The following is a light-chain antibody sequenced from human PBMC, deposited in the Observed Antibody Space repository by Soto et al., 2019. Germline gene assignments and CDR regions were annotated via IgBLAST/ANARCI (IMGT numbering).Light chain of an antibody. J-gene: IGKJ1*01. CDR1: QGIRDD. CDR2: ATS. CDR3: QEALNEPWT. V-gene: IGKV1-6*01. Sequence: AIQMTLSPSSLSASVGGRVTITCRASQGIRDDLGWFQQKAGKAPKLLIYATSSLQDGVPSRFSGSGSGTDFTLVISNLQPDDFATYYCQEALNEPWTFGQGTKVDIK.